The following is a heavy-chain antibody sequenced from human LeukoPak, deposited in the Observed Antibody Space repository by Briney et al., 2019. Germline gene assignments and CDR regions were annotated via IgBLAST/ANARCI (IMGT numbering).Heavy chain of an antibody. J-gene: IGHJ4*02. D-gene: IGHD6-13*01. CDR3: ANLPGIQVPDADY. Sequence: PGGSLRLSCAAAGLTFSDYGMNWVRQAPGKGLEWVSAISGSGGSTYYAASVKGRFTISRDNSKNTLYLQMNSLRAEDTAVYYCANLPGIQVPDADYWGQGTLVTVSS. V-gene: IGHV3-23*01. CDR2: ISGSGGST. CDR1: GLTFSDYG.